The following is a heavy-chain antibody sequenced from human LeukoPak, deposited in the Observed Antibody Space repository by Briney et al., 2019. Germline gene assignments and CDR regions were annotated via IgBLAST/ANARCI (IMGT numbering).Heavy chain of an antibody. J-gene: IGHJ4*02. CDR1: GGSISSYY. Sequence: SETLSLTCTVSGGSISSYYWSWIRQPPGKGLEWIGYIYYSGSTNYNPSLKSRVTISVDTSKNQFSLKLSSVTAAGTAVYYCARQGLKGAKEWLQFGYFDHWGQGTLVTVSS. D-gene: IGHD5-24*01. CDR2: IYYSGST. V-gene: IGHV4-59*08. CDR3: ARQGLKGAKEWLQFGYFDH.